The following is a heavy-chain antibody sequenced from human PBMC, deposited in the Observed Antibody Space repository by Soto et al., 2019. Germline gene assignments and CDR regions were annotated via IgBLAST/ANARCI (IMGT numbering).Heavy chain of an antibody. CDR2: IDSTADRS. CDR3: ARPRFDPFSCGGDCYFFDS. D-gene: IGHD2-21*02. Sequence: GGSLRLSFAASGFTFSSYAMNWVRQAPGKGLEWVSAIDSTADRSLHADAVKGRFTVSIDASKNTLYLQLNSLRVDDTAIYFFARPRFDPFSCGGDCYFFDSWGQGTPVTVSS. CDR1: GFTFSSYA. V-gene: IGHV3-23*01. J-gene: IGHJ4*02.